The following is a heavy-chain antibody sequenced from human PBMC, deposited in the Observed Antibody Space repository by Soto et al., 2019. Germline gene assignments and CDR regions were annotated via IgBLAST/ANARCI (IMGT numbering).Heavy chain of an antibody. Sequence: QVQLLESGPGLVKPSQTLSLTCTVSSGSVSSGDYYWSWIRQPPGKGLEWIGYIYYSGSTYYNPSLQSRVTMSFDTSENQFSLKLSSVTAADTAMYYCATESSGSSPLHFDYWGQGALVTVSS. CDR3: ATESSGSSPLHFDY. D-gene: IGHD3-22*01. CDR1: SGSVSSGDYY. CDR2: IYYSGST. V-gene: IGHV4-30-4*01. J-gene: IGHJ4*02.